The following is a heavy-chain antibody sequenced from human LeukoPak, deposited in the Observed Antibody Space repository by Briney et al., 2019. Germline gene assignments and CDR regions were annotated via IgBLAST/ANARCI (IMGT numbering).Heavy chain of an antibody. V-gene: IGHV3-7*01. CDR1: GFTFSSYW. CDR2: TKQDGSEK. CDR3: ARKSTGWYLRNNWFDP. J-gene: IGHJ5*02. Sequence: GGSLRLSCAASGFTFSSYWMSWVRQAPGKGLEWVANTKQDGSEKYYVDSVKGRFTISRDNAKNSLYLQMNSLRAEDTAVYYCARKSTGWYLRNNWFDPWGQGTLVTVSS. D-gene: IGHD2-15*01.